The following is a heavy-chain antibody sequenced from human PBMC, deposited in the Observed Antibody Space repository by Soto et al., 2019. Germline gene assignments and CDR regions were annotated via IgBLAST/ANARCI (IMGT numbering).Heavy chain of an antibody. CDR3: ARGTTVVTHFDY. D-gene: IGHD4-17*01. CDR2: IWYDGSNK. Sequence: QVQLVESGGGVVQPGRSLRLSCAASGFTFSSYGMHWVRQAPGKGLERVAVIWYDGSNKYYADSVKGRFTISRDNSKNTLYLQMNSLRAEDTAVYYCARGTTVVTHFDYWGQGTLVTVSS. CDR1: GFTFSSYG. V-gene: IGHV3-33*01. J-gene: IGHJ4*02.